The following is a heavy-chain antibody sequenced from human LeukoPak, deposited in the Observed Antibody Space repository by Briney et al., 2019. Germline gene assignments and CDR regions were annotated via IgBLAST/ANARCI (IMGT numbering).Heavy chain of an antibody. CDR3: AREHYDFWSGYYSYYFDY. CDR2: IYTSGGT. CDR1: GGSISSYY. V-gene: IGHV4-4*07. Sequence: SETLSLTCTVSGGSISSYYWSWIRQPAGKGLEWIGRIYTSGGTNYNPSLKSRVTMSVDTSKNQFSLKLSSVTAADTAVYYCAREHYDFWSGYYSYYFDYWGQGTLVTVSS. D-gene: IGHD3-3*01. J-gene: IGHJ4*02.